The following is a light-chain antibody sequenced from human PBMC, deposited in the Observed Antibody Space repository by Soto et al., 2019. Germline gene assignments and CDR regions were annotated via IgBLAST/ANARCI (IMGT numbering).Light chain of an antibody. J-gene: IGKJ2*01. CDR1: QSISSN. CDR3: QQYNDGPYT. CDR2: DAS. V-gene: IGKV3-15*01. Sequence: EIVMTQSPATLSVSPGEGATLSCRASQSISSNLAWYQQKAGQARRLLISDASTRATGIPGRFSGSGSGTEFTLTISSLQSEDFAVYYCQQYNDGPYTFGQGTNLEI.